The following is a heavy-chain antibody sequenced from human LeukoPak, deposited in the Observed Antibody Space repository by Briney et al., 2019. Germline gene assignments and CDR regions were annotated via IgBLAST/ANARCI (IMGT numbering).Heavy chain of an antibody. D-gene: IGHD2-2*01. V-gene: IGHV1-69*05. CDR2: IIPIFGTA. Sequence: SVKVSCKASGGTFSSYAISWVRQAPGQGLEWMGGIIPIFGTANYAQKFQGRVTITTDESTSTAYMELSSLRSEDTAVYYCARGGGGSIVVVPAASAFDIWGQGTMVTVSS. J-gene: IGHJ3*02. CDR1: GGTFSSYA. CDR3: ARGGGGSIVVVPAASAFDI.